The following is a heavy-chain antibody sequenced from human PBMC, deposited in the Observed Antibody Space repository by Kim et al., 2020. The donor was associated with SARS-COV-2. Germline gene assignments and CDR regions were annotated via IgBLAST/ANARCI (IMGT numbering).Heavy chain of an antibody. CDR2: ISTRGEAI. Sequence: GGSLRLSCVASGLSFSDSYMNWVRQAPGKGLEWVSFISTRGEAIFYADSVEGRFTISRDNAKNSLYLQMNYLRDEDTAVYYCARGGNGYNAFCIWGQGVLVALPS. D-gene: IGHD5-12*01. CDR1: GLSFSDSY. J-gene: IGHJ4*02. CDR3: ARGGNGYNAFCI. V-gene: IGHV3-11*01.